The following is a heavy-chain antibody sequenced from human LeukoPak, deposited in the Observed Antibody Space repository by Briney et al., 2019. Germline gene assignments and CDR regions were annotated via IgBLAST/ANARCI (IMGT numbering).Heavy chain of an antibody. CDR2: INPSSGNT. D-gene: IGHD1-1*01. V-gene: IGHV1-8*02. J-gene: IGHJ6*03. Sequence: ASVKVSCKASGYTFTDYYMHWVRQAPGQGLEWMGWINPSSGNTGYAQKFQGRVTMTRNTSISTAYMELSSLRSEDTAVYYCARGRKLLLEGRRGYYYYYYMDVWGKGTTVTISS. CDR3: ARGRKLLLEGRRGYYYYYYMDV. CDR1: GYTFTDYY.